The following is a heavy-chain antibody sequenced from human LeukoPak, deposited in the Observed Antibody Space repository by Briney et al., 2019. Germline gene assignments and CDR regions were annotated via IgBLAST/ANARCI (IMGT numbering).Heavy chain of an antibody. Sequence: PRGSLRLSCVASGFTFSSYWMHWVRQAPGKGLEWVSRIDFETDTTTYAGSVKGRFTISRDNTKNTLYLQMDSLRDEDAAVYYCVRAGSGFDYWGQGTLVTVTS. D-gene: IGHD2-15*01. V-gene: IGHV3-74*01. CDR1: GFTFSSYW. CDR2: IDFETDTT. CDR3: VRAGSGFDY. J-gene: IGHJ4*02.